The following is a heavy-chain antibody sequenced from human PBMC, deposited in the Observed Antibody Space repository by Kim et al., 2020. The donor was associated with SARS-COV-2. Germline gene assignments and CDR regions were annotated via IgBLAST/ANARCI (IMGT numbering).Heavy chain of an antibody. CDR2: ISSSGSTR. CDR3: ARSGSGAFDI. D-gene: IGHD1-26*01. J-gene: IGHJ3*02. Sequence: GGSLRLSCAASGFTFSSYEMNWVRQAPGKGLEWVSYISSSGSTRYYADSVKGRFTISRDNAKNSLYLQMNSLRAEDTAVYYCARSGSGAFDIWGQGTMVTVSS. V-gene: IGHV3-48*03. CDR1: GFTFSSYE.